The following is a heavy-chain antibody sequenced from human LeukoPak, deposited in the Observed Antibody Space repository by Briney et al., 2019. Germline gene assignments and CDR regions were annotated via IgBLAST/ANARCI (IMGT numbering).Heavy chain of an antibody. V-gene: IGHV1-69*04. CDR3: AGGRDYGDYYVDY. J-gene: IGHJ4*02. CDR2: IIPILGIA. D-gene: IGHD4-17*01. CDR1: GGTFSSYA. Sequence: ASVKVSCKASGGTFSSYAISWVRQAPGQGLEWMGRIIPILGIANYAQKFQGRVTITADKSTSTAYMELSSLRSEDTAVYYCAGGRDYGDYYVDYCGQGTLVTVSS.